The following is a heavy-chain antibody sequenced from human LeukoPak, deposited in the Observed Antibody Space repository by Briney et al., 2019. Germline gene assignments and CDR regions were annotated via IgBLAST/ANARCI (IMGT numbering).Heavy chain of an antibody. V-gene: IGHV3-23*01. CDR3: AKSSSGWYFFDY. CDR2: ISGSGGGT. CDR1: GFTFSSYA. Sequence: GGSLRLSCAASGFTFSSYAMSWVRQDPGKGLEWVSGISGSGGGTYYADSVKGRFTISRDNSKNTLYLQMNSLRAEDTAVYYCAKSSSGWYFFDYWGQGTLVTVSS. J-gene: IGHJ4*02. D-gene: IGHD6-19*01.